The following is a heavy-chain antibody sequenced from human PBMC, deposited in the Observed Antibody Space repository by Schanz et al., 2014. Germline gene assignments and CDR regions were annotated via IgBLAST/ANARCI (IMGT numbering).Heavy chain of an antibody. CDR2: IGGDASRT. V-gene: IGHV3-23*04. CDR3: ARAPPLVRGIAGWFGP. CDR1: GFNFITFA. Sequence: EVHLVESGGGLVQPGGSLRLSCAASGFNFITFAMSWVRQAPGKGPEWVSAIGGDASRTYYADSVKGRFTISRDNSKSTLYPKMNSLRANNRAVYYCARAPPLVRGIAGWFGPWGQGSLVTVSS. D-gene: IGHD3-10*01. J-gene: IGHJ5*02.